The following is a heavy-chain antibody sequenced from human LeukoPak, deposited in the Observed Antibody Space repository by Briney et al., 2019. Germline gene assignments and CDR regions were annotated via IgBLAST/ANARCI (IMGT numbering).Heavy chain of an antibody. CDR3: ARTPYDFWSASFSYYFDC. V-gene: IGHV3-48*04. CDR1: GFTFSSYS. Sequence: PGGSLRLSCAASGFTFSSYSMNWVRQAPGKGLEWVSYISSSSSIIYYANSVKGRFTISRGNAKNSLFLQMNSLRAEDTAVYFCARTPYDFWSASFSYYFDCWGQGTLVTVSS. D-gene: IGHD3-3*01. J-gene: IGHJ4*02. CDR2: ISSSSSII.